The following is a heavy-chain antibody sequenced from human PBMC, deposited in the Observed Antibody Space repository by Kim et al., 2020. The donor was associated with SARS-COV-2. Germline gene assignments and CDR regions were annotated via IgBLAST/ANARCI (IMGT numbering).Heavy chain of an antibody. Sequence: GGSLRLSCAASGFTFSNYGMHWVRQAPGKGLEWVAVIANDETRKHYGDSVKGRFTISRDNSKNTVYLQMNSLRPEDTAVYYCAKDRKTEAYGMDVWGQGTTVTVAS. CDR1: GFTFSNYG. CDR3: AKDRKTEAYGMDV. V-gene: IGHV3-30*18. J-gene: IGHJ6*02. CDR2: IANDETRK.